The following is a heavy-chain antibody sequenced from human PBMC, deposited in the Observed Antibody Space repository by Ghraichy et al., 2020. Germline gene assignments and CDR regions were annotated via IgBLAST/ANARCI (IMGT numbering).Heavy chain of an antibody. V-gene: IGHV1-24*01. CDR3: ATLQRITMIVVVIGTFDI. CDR1: GYTLNELS. CDR2: FDPEDGEI. Sequence: ASVKVSCKVYGYTLNELSMHWVRQAPGKGLEWMGGFDPEDGEIIYAQKFQGRVTMTEDTSTDTGYMELSSLRSDDTAVYYCATLQRITMIVVVIGTFDIWGQGTMVTVSS. J-gene: IGHJ3*02. D-gene: IGHD3-22*01.